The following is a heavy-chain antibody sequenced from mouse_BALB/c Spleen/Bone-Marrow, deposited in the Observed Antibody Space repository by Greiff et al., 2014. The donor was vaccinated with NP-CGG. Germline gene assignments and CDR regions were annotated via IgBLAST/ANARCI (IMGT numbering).Heavy chain of an antibody. CDR2: INSNGGST. J-gene: IGHJ2*01. Sequence: EVQRVESGGGLVQPGGSLKLSCAASGFTFSSYGMPWVRQTPDKRLELVASINSNGGSTYYPDSVKGRFTISRDNAKNTLSLQMSSLKSEDTAMYYCARGNYGNYVDYFDYWGQGTTLTVSS. CDR1: GFTFSSYG. D-gene: IGHD2-1*01. CDR3: ARGNYGNYVDYFDY. V-gene: IGHV5-6-3*01.